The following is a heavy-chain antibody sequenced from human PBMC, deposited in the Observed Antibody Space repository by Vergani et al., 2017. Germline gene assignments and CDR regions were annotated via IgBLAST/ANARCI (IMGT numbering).Heavy chain of an antibody. CDR1: GFTFSNYG. V-gene: IGHV3-30*02. Sequence: VLLVESGGGLVQPGGSLRLSCGASGFTFSNYGMHWVRQAPGKGLEWVTFIRYDGSNTYYADSVKGRFTISRDNSKNTLYLQMNSLRAEDTAVYYCANAGSGQERYWGQGTLVTVSS. CDR2: IRYDGSNT. J-gene: IGHJ4*02. D-gene: IGHD3-10*01. CDR3: ANAGSGQERY.